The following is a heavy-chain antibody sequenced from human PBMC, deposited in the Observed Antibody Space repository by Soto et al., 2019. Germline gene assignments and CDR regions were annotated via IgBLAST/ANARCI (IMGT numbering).Heavy chain of an antibody. Sequence: QLQLQESGPGLVKPSETLSLTCTVSGGSISSSSYYWGWIRQPPGKGREWIGSIYYSGSTYYNPSLKSRVPVSVDTSKNQFSLKLSSVTAADTAVYYCARRGYYAISAFDIWGQGTMVTVSS. CDR1: GGSISSSSYY. CDR2: IYYSGST. CDR3: ARRGYYAISAFDI. D-gene: IGHD2-8*01. J-gene: IGHJ3*02. V-gene: IGHV4-39*01.